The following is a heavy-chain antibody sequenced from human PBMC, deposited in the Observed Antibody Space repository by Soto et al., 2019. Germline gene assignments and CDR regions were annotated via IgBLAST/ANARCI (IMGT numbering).Heavy chain of an antibody. CDR3: ARDGYSSSWYDY. J-gene: IGHJ4*02. CDR1: GGSISSYY. Sequence: PSETLSLTCNVSGGSISSYYWSWIRQPPGKGLEWIGYIYYSGSTNYNPSLKSRVTISVDTSKNQFSLKLSSVTAADTAVYYCARDGYSSSWYDYWGQGTLVTVSS. V-gene: IGHV4-59*01. D-gene: IGHD6-13*01. CDR2: IYYSGST.